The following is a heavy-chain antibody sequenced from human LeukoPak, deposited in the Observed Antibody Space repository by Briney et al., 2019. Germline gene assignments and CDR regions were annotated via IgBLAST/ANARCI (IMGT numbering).Heavy chain of an antibody. CDR3: ARLSHYYDSSGYYNYYFDY. D-gene: IGHD3-22*01. CDR1: GGSFSGYY. CDR2: IYHSGST. V-gene: IGHV4-34*01. Sequence: SETLSLTCAVYGGSFSGYYWSWIRQPPEKGLEWIGYIYHSGSTYYNPSLKSRVTISVDRSKNQFSLKLSSVTAADTAVYYCARLSHYYDSSGYYNYYFDYWGQGTLVTVSS. J-gene: IGHJ4*02.